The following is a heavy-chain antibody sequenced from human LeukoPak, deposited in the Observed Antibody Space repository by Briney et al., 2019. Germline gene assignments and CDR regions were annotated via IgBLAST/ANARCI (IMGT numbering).Heavy chain of an antibody. CDR1: GGTFSSYA. CDR2: ISYDGSNK. J-gene: IGHJ4*02. D-gene: IGHD5-24*01. Sequence: SCKASGGTFSSYAMHWVRQAPGKGLEWVAVISYDGSNKYYADSVKGRFTISRDNSKNTLYLQMNSLRAEDTAVYYCAKKWGHGNSPLDYWGQGTLVTVTS. CDR3: AKKWGHGNSPLDY. V-gene: IGHV3-30-3*02.